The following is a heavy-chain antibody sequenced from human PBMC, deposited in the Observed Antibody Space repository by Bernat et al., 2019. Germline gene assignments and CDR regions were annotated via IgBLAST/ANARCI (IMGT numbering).Heavy chain of an antibody. J-gene: IGHJ4*02. CDR1: GYTFTSYA. CDR3: ARVPRNILTGYYYFDY. CDR2: INAGNGNT. D-gene: IGHD3-9*01. Sequence: QVQLVQSGAEVKKPGASVKVSCKASGYTFTSYAMHWVRQAPGQRLEWMGWINAGNGNTKYSQKFQGRVTITRDTSASTAYMELSSLRSEDTAVYYCARVPRNILTGYYYFDYWGQGTLVTVSS. V-gene: IGHV1-3*01.